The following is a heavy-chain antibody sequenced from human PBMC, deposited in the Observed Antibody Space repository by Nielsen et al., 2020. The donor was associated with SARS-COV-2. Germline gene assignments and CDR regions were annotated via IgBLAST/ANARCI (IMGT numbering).Heavy chain of an antibody. CDR3: ARGKLTATVFNYHYGMDV. J-gene: IGHJ6*02. V-gene: IGHV1-8*01. CDR2: MNPNSGNT. CDR1: GYTFTSYD. Sequence: ASVKVSCKASGYTFTSYDINWVRQATGQGLEWMGWMNPNSGNTGYAQKFQGRVTMTRNTSISTAYMELSSLRSEDTAVYYCARGKLTATVFNYHYGMDVWGQGTTVTVSS. D-gene: IGHD5-18*01.